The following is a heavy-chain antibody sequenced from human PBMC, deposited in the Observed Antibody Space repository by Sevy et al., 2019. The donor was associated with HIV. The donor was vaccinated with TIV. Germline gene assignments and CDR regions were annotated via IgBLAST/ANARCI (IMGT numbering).Heavy chain of an antibody. CDR1: GYSFTSYW. CDR2: IYPGDFDT. V-gene: IGHV5-51*01. Sequence: GESLKISCKGSGYSFTSYWIGWVRQMPGKGLEWMGIIYPGDFDTRYSPSFQGQVTISADKSISTAYLQWSSLRASDTAMYYCARIYCSSTSCPLGRPYYFDYWGQGTLVTVSS. D-gene: IGHD2-2*01. CDR3: ARIYCSSTSCPLGRPYYFDY. J-gene: IGHJ4*02.